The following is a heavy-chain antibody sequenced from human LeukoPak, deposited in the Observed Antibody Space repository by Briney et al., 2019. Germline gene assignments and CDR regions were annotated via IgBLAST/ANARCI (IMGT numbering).Heavy chain of an antibody. D-gene: IGHD6-19*01. V-gene: IGHV3-23*01. Sequence: GGSLRLSCAASGFTFTTYAMSWVRQAPGKGLEWVSAISRSGSSTYYADSVKGRFTISRDNSKNTLYPQMNSLRVEDTAVYYCAKDQVSLAGRASYIDCWGQGILVTVSS. CDR1: GFTFTTYA. CDR2: ISRSGSST. J-gene: IGHJ4*02. CDR3: AKDQVSLAGRASYIDC.